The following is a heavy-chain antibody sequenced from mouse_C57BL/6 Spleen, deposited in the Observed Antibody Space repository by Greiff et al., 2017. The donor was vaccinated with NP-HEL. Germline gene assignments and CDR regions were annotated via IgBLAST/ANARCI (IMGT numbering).Heavy chain of an antibody. J-gene: IGHJ2*01. D-gene: IGHD2-2*01. CDR1: GYTFTDYN. V-gene: IGHV1-22*01. CDR3: ARSGGYAFDY. Sequence: EVQLQQSGPELVKPGASVKMSCKASGYTFTDYNMHWVKQSHGKSLEWIGYINPNNGGNSYNQKFKGKATLTVNKSSSTAYMELRSLTSEDSAVYYCARSGGYAFDYWGQGTTLTVSS. CDR2: INPNNGGN.